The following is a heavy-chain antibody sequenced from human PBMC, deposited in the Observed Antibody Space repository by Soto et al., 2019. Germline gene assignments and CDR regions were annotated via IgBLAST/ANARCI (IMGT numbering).Heavy chain of an antibody. CDR3: ARAGYCSSTSCYGHFYYYYGMDV. Sequence: EVQLVESGGGLAQPGGSLKPPGEAPGLTFGSNWMHGARQVQGKGPGWASSIKKDGSRTRYADPVKGRFTIFRENAKNTLDLQMNSLRAEDTAVYYCARAGYCSSTSCYGHFYYYYGMDVWGQGTTVTVSS. V-gene: IGHV3-74*01. D-gene: IGHD2-2*01. J-gene: IGHJ6*02. CDR1: GLTFGSNW. CDR2: IKKDGSRT.